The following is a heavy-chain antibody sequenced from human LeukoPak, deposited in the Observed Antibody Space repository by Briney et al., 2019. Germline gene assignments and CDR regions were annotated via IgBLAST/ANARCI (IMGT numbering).Heavy chain of an antibody. CDR2: IYHGGST. CDR1: GYSISSGYF. J-gene: IGHJ4*02. Sequence: SETLSLTCTVSGYSISSGYFWGWIRQPPGKGLEWIGRIYHGGSTYYNPSLRSRVTISVDTSKNQFSLTVRSVTAADTALYYCARDLDYWGQGTLVTVSS. CDR3: ARDLDY. V-gene: IGHV4-38-2*02.